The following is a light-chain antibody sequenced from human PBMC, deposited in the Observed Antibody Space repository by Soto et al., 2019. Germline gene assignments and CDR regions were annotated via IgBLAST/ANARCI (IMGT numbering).Light chain of an antibody. CDR1: SSDVGGYNY. CDR3: CSYAGSYRGV. CDR2: GVS. Sequence: QSALTQPRSVSGSPGQSVTISCTGTSSDVGGYNYVSWYQQHPGKAPKLMIYGVSKRPSGVPDRFSGSKSGNTASLTISGLQAEDEADYYCCSYAGSYRGVFGTGTKLTVL. J-gene: IGLJ1*01. V-gene: IGLV2-11*01.